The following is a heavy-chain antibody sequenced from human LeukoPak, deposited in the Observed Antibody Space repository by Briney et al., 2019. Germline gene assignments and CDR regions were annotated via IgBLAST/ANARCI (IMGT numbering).Heavy chain of an antibody. V-gene: IGHV3-23*01. J-gene: IGHJ4*02. CDR3: AKHTYYYESSGTTALFDY. Sequence: TGGSLRLSCAASGFTFSSDEMSWVRQAPGKGLAWVTGINGSGGRTYYADSVKGRFTISRDNSKNTMYLRMNSLRAEDTAVYYCAKHTYYYESSGTTALFDYWGQGTLVTVSS. CDR2: INGSGGRT. CDR1: GFTFSSDE. D-gene: IGHD3-22*01.